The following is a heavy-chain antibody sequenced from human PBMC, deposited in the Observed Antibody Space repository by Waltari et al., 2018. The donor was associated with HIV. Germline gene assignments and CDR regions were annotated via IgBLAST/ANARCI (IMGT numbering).Heavy chain of an antibody. CDR3: TRASAADLDF. CDR2: ISDDGTNK. Sequence: QVQLVESGGGVVQPGRSLRRSCAASGFPLSSYAMHWLRQAPGEVLEWLAVISDDGTNKYYADSVKDRFIIYRDNSQNTLYLQMFSLRPEDTAVYYCTRASAADLDFWGQGTLVTVSS. CDR1: GFPLSSYA. V-gene: IGHV3-30-3*01. J-gene: IGHJ4*02. D-gene: IGHD2-2*01.